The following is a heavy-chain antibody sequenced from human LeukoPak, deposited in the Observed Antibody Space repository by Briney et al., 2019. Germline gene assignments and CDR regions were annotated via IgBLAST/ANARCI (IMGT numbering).Heavy chain of an antibody. CDR2: IVVGSGNT. D-gene: IGHD1-7*01. Sequence: GASVKVSCRASEFTFTSSAMQWVRQARGQRLEWIGWIVVGSGNTNYAQKFQGRVTMTRDTSTSTVYMELSSLRSEDTAVYYCARAQKTGTTSKFSFDYWGQGTLVTVSS. V-gene: IGHV1-58*02. J-gene: IGHJ4*02. CDR3: ARAQKTGTTSKFSFDY. CDR1: EFTFTSSA.